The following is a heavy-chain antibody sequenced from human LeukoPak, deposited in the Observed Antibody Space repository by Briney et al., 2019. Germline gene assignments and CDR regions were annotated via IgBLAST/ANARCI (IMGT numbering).Heavy chain of an antibody. CDR2: IYYSGST. V-gene: IGHV4-39*07. D-gene: IGHD2-15*01. CDR1: GGSISSSSYY. CDR3: ARTTEGYCRGRSCYSYYYYMDV. Sequence: SETLSLTCTVSGGSISSSSYYWGWIRQPPGKGLEWIGNIYYSGSTYYNPSLRSRVTISVDTSKNQFSLKLSSVTAADTAVYYCARTTEGYCRGRSCYSYYYYMDVWGKGTTVTVSS. J-gene: IGHJ6*03.